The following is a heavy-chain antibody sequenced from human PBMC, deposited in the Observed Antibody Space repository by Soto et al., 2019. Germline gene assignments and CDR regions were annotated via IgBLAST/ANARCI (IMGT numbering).Heavy chain of an antibody. CDR1: GHSFTSYW. Sequence: GESLKISCKGSGHSFTSYWIGWVRQMPGKGLEWMGIIYPGDSDTRYSPSFQGQVTISADKSISTAYLQWSSLKASDTAMYYCARHDLESSSSRAEYYYYDMDVWGQGTTVTVSS. J-gene: IGHJ6*02. CDR2: IYPGDSDT. D-gene: IGHD6-13*01. CDR3: ARHDLESSSSRAEYYYYDMDV. V-gene: IGHV5-51*01.